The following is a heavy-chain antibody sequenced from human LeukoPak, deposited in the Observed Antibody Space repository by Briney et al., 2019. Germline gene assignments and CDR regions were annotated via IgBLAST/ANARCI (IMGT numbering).Heavy chain of an antibody. Sequence: GGSLRLSCAASGFTFSSYAMSWVRQAPGKGLEWVSAIRGSGSSTYYADSVKGRFTISRDNSKNTLYLLMNSLRAEDTAVYYCAKDRSHYDSSADYWGQGTLVTVSS. CDR2: IRGSGSST. V-gene: IGHV3-23*01. D-gene: IGHD3-22*01. CDR3: AKDRSHYDSSADY. CDR1: GFTFSSYA. J-gene: IGHJ4*02.